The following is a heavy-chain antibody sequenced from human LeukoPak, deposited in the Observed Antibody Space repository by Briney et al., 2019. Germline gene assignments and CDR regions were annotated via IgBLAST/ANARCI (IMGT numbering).Heavy chain of an antibody. V-gene: IGHV4-39*01. D-gene: IGHD2-2*01. CDR2: IYYSGST. Sequence: SETLSLTCTVSGGSISSYYWSWIRQPPGKGLEWIGSIYYSGSTYYNPSLKSRVTISVDTSKNQFSLKLSSVTAADTAVYYCVRIIVVVPAAMKDAFDIWGQGTMVTVSS. CDR3: VRIIVVVPAAMKDAFDI. J-gene: IGHJ3*02. CDR1: GGSISSYY.